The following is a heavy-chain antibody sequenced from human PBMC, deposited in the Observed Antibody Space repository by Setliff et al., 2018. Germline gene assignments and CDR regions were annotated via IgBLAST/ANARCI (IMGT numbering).Heavy chain of an antibody. Sequence: SETLSLTCAVYGGSFSGYYWSWIRQPPGKGLEWIGEIDHSGSTNYNPSLKSRVNISIDTPKSQFSLKLSSVAAADTAVYYCAREGVVRSSWSQYHWFDPWGQGTLVTVSS. CDR1: GGSFSGYY. D-gene: IGHD6-13*01. CDR2: IDHSGST. J-gene: IGHJ5*02. V-gene: IGHV4-34*01. CDR3: AREGVVRSSWSQYHWFDP.